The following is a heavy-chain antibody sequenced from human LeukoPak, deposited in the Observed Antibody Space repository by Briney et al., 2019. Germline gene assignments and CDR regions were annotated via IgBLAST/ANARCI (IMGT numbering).Heavy chain of an antibody. V-gene: IGHV4-59*01. CDR1: GGSISGYY. Sequence: SETLSLTCTMSGGSISGYYWSWIRQPPGKGLEWIGYIYYSGSTNYNPSLKSRVTITLDTSKNQFSLKLSSVTAADTAVYYCARNEKRTYCSGGSCYGNTAMITVGFDALDIWGQGTMVTVSS. J-gene: IGHJ3*02. CDR2: IYYSGST. D-gene: IGHD2-15*01. CDR3: ARNEKRTYCSGGSCYGNTAMITVGFDALDI.